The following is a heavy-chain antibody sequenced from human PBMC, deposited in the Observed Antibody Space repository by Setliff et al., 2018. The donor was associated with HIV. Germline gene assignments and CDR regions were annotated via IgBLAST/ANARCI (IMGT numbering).Heavy chain of an antibody. V-gene: IGHV1-69-2*01. Sequence: ASVKVSCKASGNTFSDYYMHWVQQAPGKGLEWMGRVDPEDGETIYAEKFQGRVTIIADTSTYTAYMDLSSLRSEDTAVYYCATGGLFGYSRAFDYWAREPWSPSPQ. CDR3: ATGGLFGYSRAFDY. CDR1: GNTFSDYY. D-gene: IGHD5-18*01. CDR2: VDPEDGET. J-gene: IGHJ4*02.